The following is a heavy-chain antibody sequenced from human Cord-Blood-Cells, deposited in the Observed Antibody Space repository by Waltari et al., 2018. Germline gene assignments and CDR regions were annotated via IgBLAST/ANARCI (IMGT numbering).Heavy chain of an antibody. Sequence: QVQLQESGPGLVKPSETLSLTCTVSGGSISSYYWSWIRQPPGQGLEWIGYIYYSESTNYTTSHKIRCTISVDTSKSQSSLELSSVTAADTAVYYCARHSVEQNWFDPWGQGTLVTVSS. J-gene: IGHJ5*02. CDR1: GGSISSYY. CDR3: ARHSVEQNWFDP. CDR2: IYYSEST. V-gene: IGHV4-59*08.